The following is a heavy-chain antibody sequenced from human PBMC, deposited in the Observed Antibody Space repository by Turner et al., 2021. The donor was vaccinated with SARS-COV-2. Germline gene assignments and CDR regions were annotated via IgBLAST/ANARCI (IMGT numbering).Heavy chain of an antibody. V-gene: IGHV4-34*01. CDR2: LNHSGST. CDR3: ARGPRVVAPTTWFDP. J-gene: IGHJ5*02. D-gene: IGHD1-26*01. CDR1: GGSFSGYY. Sequence: QVQLPKWGARLLKPSETLQMTCAVYGGSFSGYYCSWTRQPPGKGLEWIGKLNHSGSTNYNPSRKSRVTISVDTSKNQFSLKLGSVTAADTAVYYCARGPRVVAPTTWFDPWGQGTLVTVSS.